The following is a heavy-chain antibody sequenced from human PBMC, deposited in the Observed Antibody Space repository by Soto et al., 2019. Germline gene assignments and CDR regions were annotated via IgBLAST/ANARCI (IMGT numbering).Heavy chain of an antibody. J-gene: IGHJ5*02. V-gene: IGHV4-31*03. Sequence: SETLSLTCSVSRAFINSGGFYYSWIRQPPGKGLEWLGYIFHSGSTLYNPSLRGRLPLSADTSRNQLSLYLTSVTAADTAVYYCVRGGIAGHWFDPWGQGILVTV. CDR1: RAFINSGGFY. CDR2: IFHSGST. D-gene: IGHD2-15*01. CDR3: VRGGIAGHWFDP.